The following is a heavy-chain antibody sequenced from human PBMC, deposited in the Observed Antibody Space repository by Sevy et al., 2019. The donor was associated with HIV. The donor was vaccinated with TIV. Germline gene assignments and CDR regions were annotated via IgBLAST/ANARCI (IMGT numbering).Heavy chain of an antibody. J-gene: IGHJ4*02. V-gene: IGHV3-33*01. Sequence: GGSLRLSCTASGFTFSSFGIHWVRQAPGKGLEWVALMWYDGNNKYYADSVKGRFTISGDSSKNTLYLQMNNLRAEDTAVYYCAGGPSLMVAGAAGYLDYWGQGTLVTVSS. D-gene: IGHD5-12*01. CDR1: GFTFSSFG. CDR2: MWYDGNNK. CDR3: AGGPSLMVAGAAGYLDY.